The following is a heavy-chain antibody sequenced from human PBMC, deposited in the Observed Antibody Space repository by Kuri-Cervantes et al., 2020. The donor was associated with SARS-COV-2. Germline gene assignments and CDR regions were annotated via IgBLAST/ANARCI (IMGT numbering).Heavy chain of an antibody. J-gene: IGHJ6*03. Sequence: ASVKVSCKPSGGTLSTYAITWVRQAPGQGLEWMGWINPNSGGTNYAQKFQGRVTMTRDTSISTAYMELSRLRSDDTAVYYCARVTRYSSSSASDDYYYYMDVWGKGTTVTVSS. V-gene: IGHV1-2*02. CDR3: ARVTRYSSSSASDDYYYYMDV. CDR2: INPNSGGT. CDR1: GGTLSTYA. D-gene: IGHD6-6*01.